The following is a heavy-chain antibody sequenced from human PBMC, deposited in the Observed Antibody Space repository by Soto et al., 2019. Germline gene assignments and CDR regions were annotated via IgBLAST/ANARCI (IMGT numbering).Heavy chain of an antibody. J-gene: IGHJ5*02. CDR2: MNPKSGKT. CDR3: ARSPWFDYGDYVFNWFDP. V-gene: IGHV1-8*01. Sequence: ASVKVSCKASGYTFTNYDINWVRRAAGQGLEWMGWMNPKSGKTGYAQKFQDRVTMTRDTSISTAYMELSSLMSEDTAVYFCARSPWFDYGDYVFNWFDPWGQGTLVTVSS. D-gene: IGHD4-17*01. CDR1: GYTFTNYD.